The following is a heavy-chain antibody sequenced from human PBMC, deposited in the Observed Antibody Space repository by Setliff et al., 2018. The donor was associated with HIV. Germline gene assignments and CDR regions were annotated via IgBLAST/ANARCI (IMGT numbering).Heavy chain of an antibody. J-gene: IGHJ3*02. D-gene: IGHD4-17*01. V-gene: IGHV1-69*10. CDR3: ARGYGAFDI. Sequence: SVKVSCKASGGTFSSYAISWVRQAPGQGLEWMGGIIPILGIANYAQKFQGRVTMTTDTSTNTAYMELRSLRSDDTAVYYCARGYGAFDIWGQGTMVTVSS. CDR1: GGTFSSYA. CDR2: IIPILGIA.